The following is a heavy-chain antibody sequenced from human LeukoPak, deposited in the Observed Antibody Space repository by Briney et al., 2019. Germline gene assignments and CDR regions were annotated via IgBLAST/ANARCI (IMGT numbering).Heavy chain of an antibody. CDR1: GFTFSSYE. Sequence: GGSLRLSCAASGFTFSSYEMNWVRQAPGKGLEWVSYISSSGSTIYYADSVKGRFTISRDNAKNSLYLQMNSLRAEDTAVYYCARFRGGYDYYFDYWGQGTLVTVSS. J-gene: IGHJ4*02. V-gene: IGHV3-48*03. D-gene: IGHD5-12*01. CDR3: ARFRGGYDYYFDY. CDR2: ISSSGSTI.